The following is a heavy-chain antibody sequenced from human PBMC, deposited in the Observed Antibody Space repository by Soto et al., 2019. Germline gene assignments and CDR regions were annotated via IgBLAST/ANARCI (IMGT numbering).Heavy chain of an antibody. CDR3: AVSLYGVVLHYYYRLDV. Sequence: QVQLVQSGAEVRKPGSSVKVSCKASGGSFSSFAFSWVRQAPGQGLEWMGGIIPMFGSANYAQEFLGRVTFTADDSTSTAYMEISGLTFADTAFYYCAVSLYGVVLHYYYRLDVWGSGTSVTVSS. V-gene: IGHV1-69*01. CDR2: IIPMFGSA. CDR1: GGSFSSFA. J-gene: IGHJ6*02. D-gene: IGHD3-3*01.